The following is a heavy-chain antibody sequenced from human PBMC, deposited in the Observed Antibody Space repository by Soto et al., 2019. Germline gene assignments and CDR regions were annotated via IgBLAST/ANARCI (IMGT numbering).Heavy chain of an antibody. Sequence: PGGSLRLSCAASGFIFSSYDVHWVRQAPGKGLEWVSVITTTGGTYYAASVKGRFTISRDNSKNTLYLQMNSLRAEDTAVYYCAKSSGWYEGDYWGQGTLVTVSS. CDR2: ITTTGGT. D-gene: IGHD6-19*01. CDR1: GFIFSSYD. J-gene: IGHJ4*02. CDR3: AKSSGWYEGDY. V-gene: IGHV3-13*01.